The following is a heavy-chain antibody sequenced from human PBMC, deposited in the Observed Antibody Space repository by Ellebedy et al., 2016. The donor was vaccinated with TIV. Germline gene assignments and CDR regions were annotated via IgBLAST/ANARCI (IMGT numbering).Heavy chain of an antibody. Sequence: GESLKISXAASGFTFSSYAMSWVRQAPGQGLEWVSALSGGGGSTYYADSVKGRFTISRDNSKNTLYLQMNSLRAEDTAVYYCAKDLPYYYDRSGFYSPSYYFDYWGQGTLVTVSS. CDR2: LSGGGGST. V-gene: IGHV3-23*01. CDR1: GFTFSSYA. D-gene: IGHD3-22*01. CDR3: AKDLPYYYDRSGFYSPSYYFDY. J-gene: IGHJ4*02.